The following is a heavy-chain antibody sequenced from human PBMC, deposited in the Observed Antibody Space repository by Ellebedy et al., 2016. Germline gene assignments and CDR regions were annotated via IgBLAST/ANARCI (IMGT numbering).Heavy chain of an antibody. Sequence: GESLKISCQGSGYTLNDFEIGWVRQVAGKGLELMGIINPGDSDARYHPSFQGRVTISVDKSVATAYLQWSSLKASDTPMYFCARQDVMSDFDLWGQGTLVTVSS. V-gene: IGHV5-51*01. D-gene: IGHD2-21*01. CDR3: ARQDVMSDFDL. J-gene: IGHJ4*02. CDR1: GYTLNDFE. CDR2: INPGDSDA.